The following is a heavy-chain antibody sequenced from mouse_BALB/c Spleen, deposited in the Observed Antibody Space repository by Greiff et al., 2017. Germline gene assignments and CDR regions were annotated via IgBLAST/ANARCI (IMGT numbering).Heavy chain of an antibody. Sequence: VQLHQSGAELVRPGVSVKISCKGSGYTFTDYAMHWVKQSHAKSLEWIGVISTYYGDASYNQKFKGKATMTVDKSSSTAYMELARLTSEDSAIYYCARAATAPFDYWGQGTTLTVSS. CDR2: ISTYYGDA. CDR1: GYTFTDYA. D-gene: IGHD1-2*01. J-gene: IGHJ2*01. V-gene: IGHV1S137*01. CDR3: ARAATAPFDY.